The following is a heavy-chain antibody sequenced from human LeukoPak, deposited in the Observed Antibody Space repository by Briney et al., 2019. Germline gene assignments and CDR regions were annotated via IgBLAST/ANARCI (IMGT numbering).Heavy chain of an antibody. CDR2: LNTYSGDT. J-gene: IGHJ4*02. Sequence: ASVKVSCKASGYTFGSYSINWVRQAPGQGLAWLGWLNTYSGDTKYSQKFQGRVTLTTDSSTGTAYMELTRLRSDDTAIYFCARGRAAADDFDLWGQGTPVTVSS. V-gene: IGHV1-18*01. D-gene: IGHD6-13*01. CDR1: GYTFGSYS. CDR3: ARGRAAADDFDL.